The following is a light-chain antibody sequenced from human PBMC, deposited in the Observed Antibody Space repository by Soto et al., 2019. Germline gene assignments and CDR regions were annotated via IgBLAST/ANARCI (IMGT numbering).Light chain of an antibody. Sequence: EIVLTQSPGTLSLSPGERATLSCRASQSVSSSYLAWYQQKPGQAPRLLIYGASSRATGIPDRFSGSESGTDFTLTIIRLEPEDFAVYYCQQYGSSLRAFGQGTKVDIK. J-gene: IGKJ1*01. V-gene: IGKV3-20*01. CDR2: GAS. CDR1: QSVSSSY. CDR3: QQYGSSLRA.